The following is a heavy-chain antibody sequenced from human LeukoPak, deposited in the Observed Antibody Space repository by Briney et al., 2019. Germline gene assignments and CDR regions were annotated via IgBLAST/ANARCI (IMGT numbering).Heavy chain of an antibody. D-gene: IGHD3-3*01. CDR1: GFTFSDHY. J-gene: IGHJ5*02. CDR2: TRNKANSYTT. V-gene: IGHV3-72*01. CDR3: ARREYDFWSSDNWFDP. Sequence: GGSLRLSCAASGFTFSDHYMDWVRQAPGKGLEWVGRTRNKANSYTTEYAASVKGRFTISRDESKNSLYLQMNSLKTEDTAVYYCARREYDFWSSDNWFDPWSQGTLVTVSS.